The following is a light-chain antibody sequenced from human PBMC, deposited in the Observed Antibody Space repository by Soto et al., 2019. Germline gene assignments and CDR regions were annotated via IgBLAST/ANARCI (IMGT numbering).Light chain of an antibody. CDR1: HSVTSN. J-gene: IGKJ1*01. V-gene: IGKV3-15*01. CDR3: QQYNNWWT. Sequence: EIVMTQSPATLSVSPGERATLSCRASHSVTSNLAWYQQKPGQAPRLLISGASTRATGVPARFSGSGSETEFTLTISSLQSEDVAVYYCQQYNNWWTFGQGTKVEIK. CDR2: GAS.